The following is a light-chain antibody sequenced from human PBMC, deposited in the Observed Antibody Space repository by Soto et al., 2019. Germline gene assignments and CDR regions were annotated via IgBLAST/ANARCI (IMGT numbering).Light chain of an antibody. J-gene: IGKJ1*01. CDR3: QQYGSTPRT. CDR1: QSVSSSY. Sequence: EIVWTQSPGTRSLSPGARATLSCRASQSVSSSYLAWYQQKPGQAPRLLIYGASSTATGIPDRFSGSGSGTAFALTISRLEPQEFAVYYCQQYGSTPRTFGQGTKVVIK. V-gene: IGKV3-20*01. CDR2: GAS.